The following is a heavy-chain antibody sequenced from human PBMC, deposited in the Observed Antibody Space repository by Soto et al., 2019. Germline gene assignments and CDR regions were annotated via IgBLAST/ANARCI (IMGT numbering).Heavy chain of an antibody. D-gene: IGHD3-22*01. CDR2: IKSKTDGGTT. J-gene: IGHJ5*02. CDR3: TIPRGPMIRP. CDR1: GFTFSDYY. Sequence: GGSLRLSCAPSGFTFSDYYMSWIRQAPGKGLEWVGRIKSKTDGGTTDYAAPVKGRFTISRDDSKNTMYLQMNSLKTEDTAVYYCTIPRGPMIRPWGQGT. V-gene: IGHV3-15*01.